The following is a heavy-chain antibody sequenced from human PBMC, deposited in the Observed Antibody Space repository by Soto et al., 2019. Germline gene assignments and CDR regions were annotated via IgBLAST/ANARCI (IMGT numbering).Heavy chain of an antibody. CDR3: ARYIAAAGILGSGFDY. J-gene: IGHJ4*02. CDR1: GYTFTGYY. V-gene: IGHV1-2*02. CDR2: INPNSGGT. D-gene: IGHD6-13*01. Sequence: QVQLVQSGAEVKKPGASVKVSCKASGYTFTGYYMHWVRQAPGQGLEWMGWINPNSGGTNYAQKFQGRVTMTRDTSISTAYMELSRLRSDDTAVYYCARYIAAAGILGSGFDYWGQGTLVTVSS.